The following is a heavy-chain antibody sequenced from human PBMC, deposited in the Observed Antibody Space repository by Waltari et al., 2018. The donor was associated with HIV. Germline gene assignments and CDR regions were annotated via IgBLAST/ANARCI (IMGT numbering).Heavy chain of an antibody. CDR3: ARGGGYSSSYYFDY. V-gene: IGHV3-30-3*01. J-gene: IGHJ4*02. D-gene: IGHD5-12*01. CDR1: GFTFSSYA. CDR2: KSYDGSNK. Sequence: QVQLVESGGGVVQPGRSLRLSCAASGFTFSSYAMHWVCQVPGKGLGWGAVKSYDGSNKYYEDSWEGRFTISRDNSKNTLYLQMNSLRAEDTAVYYCARGGGYSSSYYFDYWGQGTLVTVSS.